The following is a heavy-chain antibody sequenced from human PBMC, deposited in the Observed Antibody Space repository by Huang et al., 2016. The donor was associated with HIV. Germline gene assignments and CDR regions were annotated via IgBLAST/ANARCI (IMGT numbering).Heavy chain of an antibody. CDR1: GFTFSSYA. CDR3: AKDADTSGYDVLGPFGS. CDR2: ITDGINNR. D-gene: IGHD3-3*01. J-gene: IGHJ4*02. V-gene: IGHV3-23*01. Sequence: EVLLLESGGGLVQPGGSLRLSCVASGFTFSSYAMSWVRQALVKGLECVSGITDGINNRYYAHSVKGRFAVSRADSTNTLYLQMNSLRAEDTAVYYCAKDADTSGYDVLGPFGSWGQGTLVTVSS.